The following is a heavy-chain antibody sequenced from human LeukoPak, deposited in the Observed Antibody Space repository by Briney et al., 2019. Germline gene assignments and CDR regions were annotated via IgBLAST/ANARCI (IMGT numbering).Heavy chain of an antibody. Sequence: SVKVSCKASGGTFSSYAISWVRQAPGQGLEWMGRIIPIFGTANYAQKFQGRVTITTDESTSTAYMELSSLRSEDTAVYYCARTNRGDYYDSSGGTYYFDYWGQGTLVTVSS. CDR3: ARTNRGDYYDSSGGTYYFDY. J-gene: IGHJ4*02. V-gene: IGHV1-69*05. D-gene: IGHD3-22*01. CDR2: IIPIFGTA. CDR1: GGTFSSYA.